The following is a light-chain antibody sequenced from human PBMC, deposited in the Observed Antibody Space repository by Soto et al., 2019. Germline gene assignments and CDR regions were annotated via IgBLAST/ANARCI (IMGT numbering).Light chain of an antibody. CDR1: TNDVGGYNY. CDR3: NSYTSSTSLPDV. CDR2: EVT. Sequence: QSALTQPASVSGSPGQSITISCTGTTNDVGGYNYVSWYQQHPGKAPKPLIFEVTTRPSGLSHRFSGSKSCNTASLTISALQAEAVADYFCNSYTSSTSLPDVFGTGTTVTVL. J-gene: IGLJ1*01. V-gene: IGLV2-14*01.